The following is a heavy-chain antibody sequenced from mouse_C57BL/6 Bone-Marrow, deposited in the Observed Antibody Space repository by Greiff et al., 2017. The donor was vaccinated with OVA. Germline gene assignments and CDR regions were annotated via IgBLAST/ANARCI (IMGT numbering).Heavy chain of an antibody. CDR3: ARFEVLRLAWFAY. CDR1: GYTFTSYW. CDR2: INPSNGGT. Sequence: QVQLQQPGTELVKPGASVKLSCKASGYTFTSYWMHWVKQRPGQGLEWIGNINPSNGGTNYNEKFKSKATLTVDKSSSTAYMQRSSLTSEDSAVYYCARFEVLRLAWFAYWGQGTLVTVSA. V-gene: IGHV1-53*01. J-gene: IGHJ3*01. D-gene: IGHD1-2*01.